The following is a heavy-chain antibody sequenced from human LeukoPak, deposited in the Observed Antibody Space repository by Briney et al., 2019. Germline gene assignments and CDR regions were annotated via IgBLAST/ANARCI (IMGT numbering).Heavy chain of an antibody. CDR3: ARDYADYVGYFFFDY. V-gene: IGHV3-23*01. D-gene: IGHD4-17*01. CDR2: TGSTGVST. Sequence: GGSLRLSCAASGFTFSSYAMNWVRQAPGKGLEWVSGTGSTGVSTFYADSVKGRFTVSRDNSKNTLSLQMNSLRAEDTAVYYCARDYADYVGYFFFDYWGQGTLVTVSS. CDR1: GFTFSSYA. J-gene: IGHJ4*02.